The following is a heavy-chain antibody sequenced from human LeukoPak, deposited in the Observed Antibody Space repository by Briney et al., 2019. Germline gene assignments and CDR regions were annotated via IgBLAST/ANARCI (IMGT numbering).Heavy chain of an antibody. CDR1: GFTFSSYG. J-gene: IGHJ4*02. Sequence: PGGSLRLSCAASGFTFSSYGMHWVRQAPGKGLEWVAFIRYDGSNKYYADSVKGRFTISRDNSKNTLYLQMNSLRVEDTAVYYCAKGYCSTTSCARAGYFDYWGQGTLVTASS. CDR3: AKGYCSTTSCARAGYFDY. CDR2: IRYDGSNK. V-gene: IGHV3-30*02. D-gene: IGHD2-2*01.